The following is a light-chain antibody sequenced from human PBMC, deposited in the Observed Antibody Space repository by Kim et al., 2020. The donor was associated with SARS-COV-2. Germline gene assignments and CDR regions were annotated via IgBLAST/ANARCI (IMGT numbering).Light chain of an antibody. CDR1: SSDVGSYNH. V-gene: IGLV2-23*02. Sequence: QSVTISGAGTSSDVGSYNHVSWYQHHPGKAPQLMVYEVNKLPSGISNRFSGSKSGNTASLTISGLQAEDEADYYCCSYAVSYTLWVFGGGTQLTVL. J-gene: IGLJ2*01. CDR2: EVN. CDR3: CSYAVSYTLWV.